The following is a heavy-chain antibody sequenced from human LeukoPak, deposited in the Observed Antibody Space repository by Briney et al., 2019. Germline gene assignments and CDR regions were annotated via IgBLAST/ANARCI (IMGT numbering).Heavy chain of an antibody. CDR1: GYSISSGYY. D-gene: IGHD4-17*01. J-gene: IGHJ4*02. CDR3: ARDRPLRPFDY. CDR2: IYHSGST. V-gene: IGHV4-38-2*02. Sequence: PSETLSLTCTVSGYSISSGYYWGWIRQPPGKGLEWIGSIYHSGSTYYNPSPKSRVTISVDTSKNQFSLKLSSVTAADTAVYYCARDRPLRPFDYWGQGTLVTVSS.